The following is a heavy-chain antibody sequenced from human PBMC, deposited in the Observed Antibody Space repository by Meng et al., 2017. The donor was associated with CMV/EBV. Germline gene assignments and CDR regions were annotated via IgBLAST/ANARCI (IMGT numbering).Heavy chain of an antibody. CDR2: INHSGST. CDR1: GGSFSGYY. Sequence: SETLSLTCAVYGGSFSGYYWSWIRQPPGKGLEWIGEINHSGSTNYNPSLKSRVTISVDTSKNQFSLKLSSVTAADTAVYYCARGLGRKPHYYYYGMDVWGQGTTVTVSS. V-gene: IGHV4-34*01. CDR3: ARGLGRKPHYYYYGMDV. D-gene: IGHD1-14*01. J-gene: IGHJ6*02.